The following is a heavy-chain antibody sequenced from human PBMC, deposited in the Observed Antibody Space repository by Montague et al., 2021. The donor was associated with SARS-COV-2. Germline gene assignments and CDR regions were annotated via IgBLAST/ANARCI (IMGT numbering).Heavy chain of an antibody. Sequence: ETLSLTCTVSGGSISSSSYYWGWIRQPPGKGLEWIGSIYHSGSTYYNPSLKSRVTISVDTSKNQFSLKLSSVTAADTAVYYCARVGRQQLVRLSGMDVWGQGATVTVSS. CDR3: ARVGRQQLVRLSGMDV. J-gene: IGHJ6*02. CDR2: IYHSGST. CDR1: GGSISSSSYY. D-gene: IGHD6-13*01. V-gene: IGHV4-39*07.